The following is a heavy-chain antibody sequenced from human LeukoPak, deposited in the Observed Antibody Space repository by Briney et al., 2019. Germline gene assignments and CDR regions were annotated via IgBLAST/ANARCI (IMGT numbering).Heavy chain of an antibody. CDR3: ASDHGSGSYYISGWFDP. CDR2: IIPTLGIA. V-gene: IGHV1-69*04. D-gene: IGHD3-10*01. Sequence: SVKVSCKASGGTFSSYAISWVRQAPGQGLEWMGRIIPTLGIANYAQKFQGRVTITADKSTSTAYMELSSLRSEDTAVYYCASDHGSGSYYISGWFDPWGQGTLVTVSS. J-gene: IGHJ5*02. CDR1: GGTFSSYA.